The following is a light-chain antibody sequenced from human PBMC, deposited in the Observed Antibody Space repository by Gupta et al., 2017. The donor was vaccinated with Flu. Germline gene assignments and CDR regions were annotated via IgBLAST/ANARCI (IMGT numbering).Light chain of an antibody. Sequence: DIVMTQSPDSLAVSLGERATINCKSSQSVLYSSNNKNYLAWYQQKPGQPPKLLIYWASTRESGVPDRFIGSGPGTDFTLTISSLQAEDVAVYYCQQYYSTPLTFGGGTKVEIK. CDR2: WAS. V-gene: IGKV4-1*01. J-gene: IGKJ4*01. CDR3: QQYYSTPLT. CDR1: QSVLYSSNNKNY.